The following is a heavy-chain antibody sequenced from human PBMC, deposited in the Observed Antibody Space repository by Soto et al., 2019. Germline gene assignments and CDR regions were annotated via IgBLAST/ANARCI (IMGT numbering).Heavy chain of an antibody. CDR2: IGTAGDT. CDR1: GFTFSSYD. J-gene: IGHJ3*02. D-gene: IGHD3-3*01. CDR3: ARGDAGRGPGSKYYDFWSGYSYAFDI. Sequence: GGSLRLSCAASGFTFSSYDMHWVRQATGKGLEWVSAIGTAGDTYYPGSVKGRFTISRENAKNSLYLQMNSLRAEDTAVYYCARGDAGRGPGSKYYDFWSGYSYAFDIWGQGTMVTVSS. V-gene: IGHV3-13*01.